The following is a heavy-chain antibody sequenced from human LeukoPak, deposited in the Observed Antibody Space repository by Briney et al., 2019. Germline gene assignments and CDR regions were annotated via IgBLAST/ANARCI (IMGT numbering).Heavy chain of an antibody. V-gene: IGHV3-23*01. J-gene: IGHJ3*01. Sequence: GGSLRLFCAAAGFSFSTSPMSWVRQAPGKGREWVSAITGGGDYTYYADSVKGRFTISRDNPKNAVYLQMISVRAEDTAVYYCAKGYRGIEAFDVWGQGTMVTVSS. CDR2: ITGGGDYT. D-gene: IGHD2-2*02. CDR3: AKGYRGIEAFDV. CDR1: GFSFSTSP.